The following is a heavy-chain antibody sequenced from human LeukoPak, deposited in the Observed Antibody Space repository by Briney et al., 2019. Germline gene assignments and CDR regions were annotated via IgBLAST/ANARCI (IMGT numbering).Heavy chain of an antibody. CDR1: GFTFSSYA. Sequence: GGSLRLSCAASGFTFSSYAMHWVRQAPGKGLEWVAVISYDGSNKYYADSVKGRFTISRDNSKNTLYLQMNSLRAEDTAVYYCARANHIVVVVAATDYWGQGTLVTVSS. CDR3: ARANHIVVVVAATDY. V-gene: IGHV3-30-3*01. CDR2: ISYDGSNK. D-gene: IGHD2-15*01. J-gene: IGHJ4*02.